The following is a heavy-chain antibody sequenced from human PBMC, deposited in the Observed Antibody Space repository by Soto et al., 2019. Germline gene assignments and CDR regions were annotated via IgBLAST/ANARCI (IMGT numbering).Heavy chain of an antibody. Sequence: QVQLVQSGAEVKKPGSSVKVSCKASGGTFSSYTISWVRQAPGQGLEWMGRIIPILGIANYAKKFQGRVTITADKSTSPPYMALSSLGSEDTAVFYCLNTPPYWGQGTLVPFSS. J-gene: IGHJ4*02. D-gene: IGHD2-2*02. CDR1: GGTFSSYT. CDR2: IIPILGIA. CDR3: LNTPPY. V-gene: IGHV1-69*02.